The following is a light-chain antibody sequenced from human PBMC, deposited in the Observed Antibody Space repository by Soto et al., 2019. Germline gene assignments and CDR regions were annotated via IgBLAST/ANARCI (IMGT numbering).Light chain of an antibody. Sequence: QSVLTHPPSVSAAPGQKVTISCSGSSSNIGGSSVSWYQQLPGTAPKLLIYDDNKRPSGIPDRFSGSKSGTSATLGITGFQTGDEADYYCGSWDSSLSAYVFGTGTKVTVL. V-gene: IGLV1-51*01. CDR3: GSWDSSLSAYV. CDR2: DDN. J-gene: IGLJ1*01. CDR1: SSNIGGSS.